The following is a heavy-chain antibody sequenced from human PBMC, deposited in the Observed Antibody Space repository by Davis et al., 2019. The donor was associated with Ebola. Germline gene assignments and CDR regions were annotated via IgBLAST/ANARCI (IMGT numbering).Heavy chain of an antibody. CDR3: ARTPYSGSKRGGAFDI. Sequence: PGGSLRLSCAASGFTFSSYWMSWVRQAPGKGLEWVANIKQDGSEKHYVDSVKGRFTISRDNAKNSLYLQMNSLRAEDTAVYYCARTPYSGSKRGGAFDIWGQGTMVTVSS. V-gene: IGHV3-7*03. J-gene: IGHJ3*02. D-gene: IGHD1-26*01. CDR1: GFTFSSYW. CDR2: IKQDGSEK.